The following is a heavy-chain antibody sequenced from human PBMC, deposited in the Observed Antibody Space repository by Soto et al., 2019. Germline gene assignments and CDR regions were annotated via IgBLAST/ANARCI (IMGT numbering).Heavy chain of an antibody. D-gene: IGHD2-2*01. V-gene: IGHV5-10-1*01. CDR1: GYTFTTFW. CDR2: IDPRDSYT. Sequence: GESLKISCTGFGYTFTTFWISWVRQMPGKGLEWMGRIDPRDSYTTYSPSFQGHVTISVDKSINTAYLQWGNLKASDTAMYYCAGLYCSSDTCDSWCDPWGQGTLVTVSS. J-gene: IGHJ5*02. CDR3: AGLYCSSDTCDSWCDP.